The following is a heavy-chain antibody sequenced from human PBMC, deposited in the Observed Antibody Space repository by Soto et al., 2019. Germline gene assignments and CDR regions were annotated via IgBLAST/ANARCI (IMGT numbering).Heavy chain of an antibody. V-gene: IGHV3-30*03. CDR2: ISYDGSNK. D-gene: IGHD5-12*01. Sequence: PGGSLRVSCAASGFTFSSYGMHWVRQAPGKGLEWVAVISYDGSNKYYADSVKGRFTISRDNSKNTLYLQMNSLRAEDTAVYYCARRSRSGYDWVGYNWFDPWGQGTLVTVPS. J-gene: IGHJ5*02. CDR1: GFTFSSYG. CDR3: ARRSRSGYDWVGYNWFDP.